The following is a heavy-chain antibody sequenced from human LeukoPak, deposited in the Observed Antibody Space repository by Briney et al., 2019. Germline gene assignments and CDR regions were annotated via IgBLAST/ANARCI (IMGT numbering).Heavy chain of an antibody. CDR3: ARVGDSSSWYYY. CDR2: IVVGSGNT. Sequence: SVKVSCKASGFTFTSSAMQWVRQARGQRLEWIGWIVVGSGNTNYAQKLQGRVTMTTDTSTSTAYMELRSLRSDDTAVYYCARVGDSSSWYYYWGQGTLVTVSS. CDR1: GFTFTSSA. J-gene: IGHJ4*02. D-gene: IGHD6-13*01. V-gene: IGHV1-58*02.